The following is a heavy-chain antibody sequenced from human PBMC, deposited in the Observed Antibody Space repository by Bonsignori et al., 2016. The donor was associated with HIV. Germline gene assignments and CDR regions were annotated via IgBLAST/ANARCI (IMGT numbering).Heavy chain of an antibody. J-gene: IGHJ3*01. D-gene: IGHD3-22*01. CDR3: ARIRISDNYPGSFDV. V-gene: IGHV5-51*01. CDR2: IYPYDSDT. Sequence: VRQMPGKGLEWLAIIYPYDSDTRYSPSFEGHVTISAVESINTAYLQWSTLKASDTATYYCARIRISDNYPGSFDVWGQGTMVTVSS.